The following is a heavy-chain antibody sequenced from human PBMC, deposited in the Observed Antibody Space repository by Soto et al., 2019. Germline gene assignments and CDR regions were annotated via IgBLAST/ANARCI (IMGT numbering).Heavy chain of an antibody. CDR1: GFTFSSYG. CDR2: IKSKTDGGTT. J-gene: IGHJ6*02. D-gene: IGHD2-2*01. V-gene: IGHV3-15*07. Sequence: GGSLRLSCAASGFTFSSYGIHWVRQAPGRGLEWVGRIKSKTDGGTTDYAAPVKGRFTISRDDSKNTLYLQMNSLKTEDTAVYYCTTVPSRLPGYCISTSCYAVLVVGYHPYGMVGCCPGTTVTLFS. CDR3: TTVPSRLPGYCISTSCYAVLVVGYHPYGMVG.